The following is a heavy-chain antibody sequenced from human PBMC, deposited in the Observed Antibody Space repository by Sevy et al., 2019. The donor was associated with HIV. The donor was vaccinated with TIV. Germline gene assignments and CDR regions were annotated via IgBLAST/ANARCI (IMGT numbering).Heavy chain of an antibody. J-gene: IGHJ4*02. CDR2: INHRGST. Sequence: SETLSLTCAVYGGSFSGYYWSWIRQPPGKGLEWIGEINHRGSTNYNPSLKSRVTISVDTSKNQFSLKLSSVTAADTAVYYCARATRTTLYERRIAAADNYFDHWGQGTLVTVSS. D-gene: IGHD6-13*01. V-gene: IGHV4-34*01. CDR3: ARATRTTLYERRIAAADNYFDH. CDR1: GGSFSGYY.